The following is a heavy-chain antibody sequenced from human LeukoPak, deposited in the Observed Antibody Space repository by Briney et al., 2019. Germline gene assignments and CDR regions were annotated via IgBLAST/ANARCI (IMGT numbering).Heavy chain of an antibody. J-gene: IGHJ4*02. CDR2: ILYDGSNK. Sequence: GGSLRLSCAASGFTFSSCSMNWVRQAPGKGLEWVAVILYDGSNKYYADSVKGRFTISRDNSKNTLYLQMNSLRAEDTAVYYCARDVYSSGWYYFDYWGQGTLVTVSS. D-gene: IGHD6-19*01. V-gene: IGHV3-30*03. CDR1: GFTFSSCS. CDR3: ARDVYSSGWYYFDY.